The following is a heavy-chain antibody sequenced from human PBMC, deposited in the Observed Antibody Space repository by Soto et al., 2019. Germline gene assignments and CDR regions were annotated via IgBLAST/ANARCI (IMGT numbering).Heavy chain of an antibody. CDR3: AKDRDSSGYGSYYFGY. CDR1: GFTFSSYG. V-gene: IGHV3-30*18. D-gene: IGHD3-22*01. CDR2: ISYDGSNK. J-gene: IGHJ4*02. Sequence: PGGSLRLSCAASGFTFSSYGMHWVRQAPGKGLEWVAVISYDGSNKYYADSVKGRFTISRDNSKNTLYLQMNSLRAEDTAVYYCAKDRDSSGYGSYYFGYWGQGTLVTVSS.